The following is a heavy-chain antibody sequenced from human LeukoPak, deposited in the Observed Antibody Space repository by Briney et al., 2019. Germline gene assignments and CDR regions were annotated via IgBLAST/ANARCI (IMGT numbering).Heavy chain of an antibody. J-gene: IGHJ4*02. V-gene: IGHV4-39*01. D-gene: IGHD2-8*01. CDR1: GGSMRSTSYF. CDR3: ATLYGYARSWSHFNY. CDR2: VYYSGST. Sequence: SETLSLTCTVSGGSMRSTSYFWGWIRQPPEKGLEWIGTVYYSGSTYYSPSLKSRVTISLDTSKNQFSLKLTSVTAADTAVYYCATLYGYARSWSHFNYWGQGTLVTASS.